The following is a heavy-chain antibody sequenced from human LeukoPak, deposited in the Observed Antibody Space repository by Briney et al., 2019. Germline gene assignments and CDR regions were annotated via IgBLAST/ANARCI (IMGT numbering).Heavy chain of an antibody. D-gene: IGHD3-10*01. Sequence: PGGSLRLSCAASGFTFSSYWMHWVRQAPGKGLVWVSRINSDGSSTCYADSVKGRFTISRDNAKNTLYLQMNSLRAEDTAVYYCARPLYGSGSYIGFDPWGQGTLLTVSS. V-gene: IGHV3-74*01. J-gene: IGHJ5*02. CDR3: ARPLYGSGSYIGFDP. CDR2: INSDGSST. CDR1: GFTFSSYW.